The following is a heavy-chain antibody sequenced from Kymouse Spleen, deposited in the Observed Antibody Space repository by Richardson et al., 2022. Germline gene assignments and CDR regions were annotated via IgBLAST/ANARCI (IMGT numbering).Heavy chain of an antibody. CDR1: GGSISSSSYY. CDR2: IYYSGST. Sequence: QLQLQESGPGLVKPSETLSLTCTVSGGSISSSSYYWGWIRQPPGKGLEWIGSIYYSGSTYYNPSLKSRVTISVDTSKNQFSLKLSSVTAADTAVYYCAVGCSSSSGRWFDPWGQGTLVTVSS. V-gene: IGHV4-39*01. CDR3: AVGCSSSSGRWFDP. D-gene: IGHD6-6*01. J-gene: IGHJ5*02.